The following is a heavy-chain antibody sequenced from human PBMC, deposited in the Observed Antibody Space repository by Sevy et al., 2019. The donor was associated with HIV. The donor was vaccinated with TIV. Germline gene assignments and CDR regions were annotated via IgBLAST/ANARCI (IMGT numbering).Heavy chain of an antibody. J-gene: IGHJ6*03. CDR1: GFTFSSYD. CDR3: AAVALTFGGDPYENHHFMDV. Sequence: GGSLRLSCAASGFTFSSYDMHWVRQAPGKGLEWVAVISYDGRGKHYADSVKGRFTISRERSKNTLYLQMNSLRVEDSAVFYCAAVALTFGGDPYENHHFMDVWGRGTRVTVSS. CDR2: ISYDGRGK. V-gene: IGHV3-30*03. D-gene: IGHD3-16*01.